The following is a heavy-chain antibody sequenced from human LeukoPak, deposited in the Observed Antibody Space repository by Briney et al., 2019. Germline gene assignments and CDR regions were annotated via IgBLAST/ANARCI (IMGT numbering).Heavy chain of an antibody. D-gene: IGHD1-1*01. V-gene: IGHV6-1*01. CDR2: TYYRSKWYN. J-gene: IGHJ4*02. CDR1: GDSVSSNSAA. Sequence: SQTLSLTCAISGDSVSSNSAAWNWIRQSPSRGLEWLGRTYYRSKWYNHYAVSVKNRITINPDTSKNQFSLQLNSMAPEDTAVYYCAREGSEGYLFDYWGQGTLVTVSS. CDR3: AREGSEGYLFDY.